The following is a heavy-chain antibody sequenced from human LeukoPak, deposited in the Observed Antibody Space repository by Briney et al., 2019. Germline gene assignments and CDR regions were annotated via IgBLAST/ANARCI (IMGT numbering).Heavy chain of an antibody. Sequence: SETLSLTCTVSGGSISSGGYYWSWIRQHPGKGLEWIGYIYYSGSTYYNPSLKSRVTISVDTSKNQFSLKLSSVTAADTAVYYCARDHVPAGYYYYGMDVWGQGTTVTVSS. CDR1: GGSISSGGYY. J-gene: IGHJ6*02. D-gene: IGHD2-2*01. CDR3: ARDHVPAGYYYYGMDV. CDR2: IYYSGST. V-gene: IGHV4-31*03.